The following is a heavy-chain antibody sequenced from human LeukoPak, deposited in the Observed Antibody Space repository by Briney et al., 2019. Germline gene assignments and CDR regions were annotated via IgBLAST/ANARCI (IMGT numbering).Heavy chain of an antibody. CDR3: AKTYDYVWGSYRYGAFDI. Sequence: GGSLRLSCAASGFTFSSYAMSWVRQAPGKGLEWVSAISGSGGSPYYADSVKGRFTISRDNSKNTLYLQMNSLRAEDTAVYYCAKTYDYVWGSYRYGAFDIWGQGTMVTVSS. J-gene: IGHJ3*02. CDR1: GFTFSSYA. V-gene: IGHV3-23*01. D-gene: IGHD3-16*02. CDR2: ISGSGGSP.